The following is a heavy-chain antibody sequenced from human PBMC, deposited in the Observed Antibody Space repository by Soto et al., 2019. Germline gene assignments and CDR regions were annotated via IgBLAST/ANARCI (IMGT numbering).Heavy chain of an antibody. Sequence: QVQLQESGPGLVEPSGTLSLTCTVSGASVSSGGWWTWLRPPPGKGLEWIGAIYNSGSTNYNPSLKGRVSMSLDNSKNPFSLRMTYVTAADTALSYCTTKPGGLNVGVQSWGQGTLVTVSS. J-gene: IGHJ4*02. V-gene: IGHV4-4*02. CDR2: IYNSGST. CDR3: TTKPGGLNVGVQS. D-gene: IGHD2-8*01. CDR1: GASVSSGGW.